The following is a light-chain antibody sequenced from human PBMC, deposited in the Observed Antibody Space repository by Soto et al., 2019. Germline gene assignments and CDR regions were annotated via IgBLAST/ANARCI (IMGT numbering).Light chain of an antibody. CDR2: GAS. J-gene: IGKJ2*01. Sequence: EIVMTESPATLSVSPGERATLSWRASQSVNSNLAWYQQKPGQAPRLLIYGASTRATGIPDRFSGSGSGTDFTLTISGLRAEDVAVYFCQQYYATPYTLGQGTKVDIK. CDR1: QSVNSN. CDR3: QQYYATPYT. V-gene: IGKV3-15*01.